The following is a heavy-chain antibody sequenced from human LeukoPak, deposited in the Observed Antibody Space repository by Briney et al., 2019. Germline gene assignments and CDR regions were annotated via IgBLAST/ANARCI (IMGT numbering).Heavy chain of an antibody. Sequence: GGSLRLSCVASGFTFNTYGMHWVRQAPGKGLEWVAGISNDGSSKDYADSVKGRFTISRDKSKNTVYLKMNSLRVEDTAVYYCGKAAYCTSTSCHFSGYAQRPLDSWGQGTLVTVSS. D-gene: IGHD2-2*01. CDR1: GFTFNTYG. V-gene: IGHV3-30*18. CDR3: GKAAYCTSTSCHFSGYAQRPLDS. CDR2: ISNDGSSK. J-gene: IGHJ4*02.